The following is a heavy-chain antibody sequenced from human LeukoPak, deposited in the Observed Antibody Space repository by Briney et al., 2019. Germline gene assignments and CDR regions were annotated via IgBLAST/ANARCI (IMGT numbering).Heavy chain of an antibody. CDR3: ARLRRWLQNFDY. Sequence: SETLSLTCTASGGSISSSSYYWGWIRQPPGKGLEWIGSIYYSGSTYYNPSLQSRVTISVDTSKNQFSLKLSSVTAADTAVYYCARLRRWLQNFDYWGQGTLVTVSS. V-gene: IGHV4-39*01. D-gene: IGHD5-24*01. CDR1: GGSISSSSYY. CDR2: IYYSGST. J-gene: IGHJ4*02.